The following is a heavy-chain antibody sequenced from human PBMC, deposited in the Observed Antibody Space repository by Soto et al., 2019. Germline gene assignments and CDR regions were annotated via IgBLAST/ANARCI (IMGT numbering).Heavy chain of an antibody. V-gene: IGHV4-34*01. J-gene: IGHJ5*02. Sequence: SETLSLTCAVYGGSFSGYYWSWIRQPPGKGLEWIGEINHSGSTNYNPSLKSRVTISVDTSKNQFSLKLSSVTAADTAVFYCARERPDGSRLDPWGQGTLVTVSS. D-gene: IGHD6-13*01. CDR3: ARERPDGSRLDP. CDR2: INHSGST. CDR1: GGSFSGYY.